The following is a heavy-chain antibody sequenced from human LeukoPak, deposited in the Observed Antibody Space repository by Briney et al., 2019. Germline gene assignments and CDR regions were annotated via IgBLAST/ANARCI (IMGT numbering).Heavy chain of an antibody. CDR3: ARAPTGSHVDC. J-gene: IGHJ4*02. Sequence: SETLSLTCTVSGDSISSNYWSWIRQPAGKGLEWIGRMSTSGGTNYNPSLTSRGTISVDKSKNHFSLNLTSVTAADTAVYYCARAPTGSHVDCWGQGTLVTVSS. CDR1: GDSISSNY. V-gene: IGHV4-4*07. CDR2: MSTSGGT. D-gene: IGHD1-26*01.